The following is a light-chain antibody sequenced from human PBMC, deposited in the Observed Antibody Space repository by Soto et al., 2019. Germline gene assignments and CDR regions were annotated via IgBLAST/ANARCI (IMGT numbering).Light chain of an antibody. CDR3: QQRTNWAIT. CDR2: DAS. V-gene: IGKV3-11*01. CDR1: QSVSIS. J-gene: IGKJ5*01. Sequence: EIVMTQSPVTLSVSPGERATLSCRASQSVSISLAWYQQKPGQAPRLLIYDASIRATGVPARFSGSGSGTDFTLTINTLEPEDFAVYYCQQRTNWAITFGQGTRLEIK.